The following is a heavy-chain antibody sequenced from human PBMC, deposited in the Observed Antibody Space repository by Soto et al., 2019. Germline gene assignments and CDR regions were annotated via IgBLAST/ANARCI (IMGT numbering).Heavy chain of an antibody. Sequence: EVQLVESGGGLVQPGGSLRLSCAVSGFTFTSYSMSWVRQAPGEGLEWVANIQQDGSEKYYVDSVKGRFTISRDNAKNSLYLQMNSQRAEDTAVYYCARELPRYCTTTDCYSYFDYWGQGTLVTVSS. CDR1: GFTFTSYS. CDR2: IQQDGSEK. CDR3: ARELPRYCTTTDCYSYFDY. V-gene: IGHV3-7*03. D-gene: IGHD2-2*02. J-gene: IGHJ4*02.